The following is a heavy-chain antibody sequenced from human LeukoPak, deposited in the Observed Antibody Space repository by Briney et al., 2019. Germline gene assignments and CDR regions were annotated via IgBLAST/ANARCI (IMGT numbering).Heavy chain of an antibody. D-gene: IGHD3-10*01. CDR2: IIPIFGTP. CDR1: GGTFSSYG. Sequence: ASVKVSCKASGGTFSSYGISWVRQAPGQGLEWMGGIIPIFGTPNYAQEFQGRVTITADESTSTAYMELSSLRSEDTAVYYCARGSGTITMVRGVFYGMDVWGQGTTVTVSS. V-gene: IGHV1-69*13. J-gene: IGHJ6*02. CDR3: ARGSGTITMVRGVFYGMDV.